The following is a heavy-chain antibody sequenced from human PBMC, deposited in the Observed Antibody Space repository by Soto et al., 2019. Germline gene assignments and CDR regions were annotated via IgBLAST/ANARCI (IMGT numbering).Heavy chain of an antibody. CDR1: GFTFSNSW. J-gene: IGHJ4*02. V-gene: IGHV3-74*01. Sequence: PGGSLRLSCAASGFTFSNSWMHWVRQAPGKGLVWVSYINSDGSATTYADSVKGRFTISRDNAKNTVYLQITSLTAEDTAVYYCARDRSCTTDYWGQGTLVTVSS. CDR3: ARDRSCTTDY. D-gene: IGHD2-8*01. CDR2: INSDGSAT.